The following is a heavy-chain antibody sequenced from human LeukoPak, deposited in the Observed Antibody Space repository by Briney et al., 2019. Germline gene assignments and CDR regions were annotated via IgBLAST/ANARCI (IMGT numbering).Heavy chain of an antibody. CDR3: ARLNEGYCSGGSCYSGSYYYYGMDV. J-gene: IGHJ6*02. Sequence: PGGSLRLSCAASGFTVSSNYMSWVRQAPGKGLEWVSVIYSGGSTYYADSVKGRFTISRDNSKNTLYLQMNSPRAEDTAVYYCARLNEGYCSGGSCYSGSYYYYGMDVWGQGTTVTVSS. CDR1: GFTVSSNY. V-gene: IGHV3-66*01. D-gene: IGHD2-15*01. CDR2: IYSGGST.